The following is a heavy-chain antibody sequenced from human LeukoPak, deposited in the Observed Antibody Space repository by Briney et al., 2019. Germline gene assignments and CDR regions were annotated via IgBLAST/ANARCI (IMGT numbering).Heavy chain of an antibody. V-gene: IGHV3-9*01. CDR1: GFTFDDYA. Sequence: GRSLRPSCAASGFTFDDYAMHWVRQAPGKGLEWVSGISWNSGSIGYADSVKGRFTISRDNAKNSLYLQMNSLRAEDTALYYCAKDMGWRATTVTSYFDYWGQGTLVTVSS. CDR2: ISWNSGSI. CDR3: AKDMGWRATTVTSYFDY. D-gene: IGHD4-17*01. J-gene: IGHJ4*02.